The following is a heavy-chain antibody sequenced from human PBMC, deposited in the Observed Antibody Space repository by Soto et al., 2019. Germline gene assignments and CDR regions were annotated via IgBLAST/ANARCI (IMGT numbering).Heavy chain of an antibody. CDR1: GGPFSSYA. Sequence: GGSLTLSCASSGGPFSSYAIGWVRRAPGKGLETVSAIIGSGGSAYYADSVKGRFTISRDNSKNRLYLQMNSLRAEDTAVYYCAKEGYEGEDYDFWSGYFSPDASEIWGQGTMVTFSS. D-gene: IGHD3-3*01. CDR2: IIGSGGSA. V-gene: IGHV3-23*01. CDR3: AKEGYEGEDYDFWSGYFSPDASEI. J-gene: IGHJ3*02.